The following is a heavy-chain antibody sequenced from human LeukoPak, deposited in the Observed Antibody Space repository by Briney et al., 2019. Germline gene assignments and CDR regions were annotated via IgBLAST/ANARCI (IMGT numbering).Heavy chain of an antibody. Sequence: KPSETLSLTCTVSGGSISSSNYYWGWIRQPPGQGLEWIASIYYSGSAYYNPSLKSRGTISVDTSKNQFSLKLSSVSAADMAVYYCESSRKNDCTSTCCYSDYWGQGTLVTVSS. CDR1: GGSISSSNYY. CDR2: IYYSGSA. CDR3: ESSRKNDCTSTCCYSDY. V-gene: IGHV4-39*01. D-gene: IGHD2-2*01. J-gene: IGHJ4*02.